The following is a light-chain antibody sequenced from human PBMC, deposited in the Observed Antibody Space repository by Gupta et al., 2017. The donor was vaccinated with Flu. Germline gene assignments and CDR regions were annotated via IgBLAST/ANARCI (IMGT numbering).Light chain of an antibody. CDR3: NSRDKIDRHLI. CDR2: GKN. Sequence: SELTQDPAVSVALGQTVTITCQGDSLISYYAGWYQQKPGQAPALIIYGKNNRPSGIPDRFSGSRSGDTASLTIAGAQAEDEADYYCNSRDKIDRHLIFGGGTKLTVL. V-gene: IGLV3-19*01. J-gene: IGLJ2*01. CDR1: SLISYY.